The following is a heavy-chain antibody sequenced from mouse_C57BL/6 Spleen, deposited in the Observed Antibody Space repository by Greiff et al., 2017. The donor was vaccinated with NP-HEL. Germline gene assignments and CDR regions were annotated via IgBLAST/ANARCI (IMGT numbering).Heavy chain of an antibody. V-gene: IGHV1-59*01. J-gene: IGHJ2*01. Sequence: QVQLQQPGAELVRPGTSVKLSCKASGYTFTSYWMHWAKQWPGQGLEWIGVIDPSDSYTNSDLKFKGKATSTVDTSSSTDYLQLSSLTSEDSAVYYCARGLLRDYWGKGTPLTVSS. CDR2: IDPSDSYT. CDR3: ARGLLRDY. D-gene: IGHD1-1*01. CDR1: GYTFTSYW.